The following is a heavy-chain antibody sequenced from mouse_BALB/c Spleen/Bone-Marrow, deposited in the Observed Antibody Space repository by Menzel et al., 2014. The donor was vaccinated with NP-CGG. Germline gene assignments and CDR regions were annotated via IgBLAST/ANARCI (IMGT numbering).Heavy chain of an antibody. CDR3: ARVYGWYFDV. CDR2: INNNGGST. CDR1: GFTFSSYG. D-gene: IGHD1-1*01. Sequence: EVQVVESGRGLVQPGGSLKLSCVASGFTFSSYGMSWVRQTPDKRLELVATINNNGGSTYYPDGVKGQFTISRDNAKNTLYLQMSSLKSEDTAMYYCARVYGWYFDVWGAGTTVTVSS. V-gene: IGHV5-6-3*01. J-gene: IGHJ1*01.